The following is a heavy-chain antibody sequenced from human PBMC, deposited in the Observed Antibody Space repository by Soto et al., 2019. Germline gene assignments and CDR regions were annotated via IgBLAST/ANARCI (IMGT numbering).Heavy chain of an antibody. Sequence: ASVKVSCTASGYTFTSYGISWVRQAPGQGLEWMGWISAYNGNTNYAQKLQGRVTMTTDTSTSTAYMELRSLRSDDTAVYYCARDQGTTVVRRFDYWGQGTLVTVSS. V-gene: IGHV1-18*01. J-gene: IGHJ4*02. CDR2: ISAYNGNT. CDR1: GYTFTSYG. D-gene: IGHD4-17*01. CDR3: ARDQGTTVVRRFDY.